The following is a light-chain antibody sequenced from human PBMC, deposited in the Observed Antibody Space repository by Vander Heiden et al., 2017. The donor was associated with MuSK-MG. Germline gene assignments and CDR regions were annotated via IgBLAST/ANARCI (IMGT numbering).Light chain of an antibody. J-gene: IGLJ3*02. CDR1: SSDVGGYNY. V-gene: IGLV2-11*01. CDR2: DVN. CDR3: CSYVGSVL. Sequence: QSALTQPRSVSGSPGQSVTISCTGTSSDVGGYNYVSWYQQHPGKAPKLMIYDVNKRPSGVPDRFSGSKSGNTASLTISGLQAEDEADYYCCSYVGSVLCGGGTKLTVL.